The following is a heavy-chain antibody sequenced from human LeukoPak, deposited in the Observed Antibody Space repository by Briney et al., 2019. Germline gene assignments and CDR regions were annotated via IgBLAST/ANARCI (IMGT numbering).Heavy chain of an antibody. D-gene: IGHD6-13*01. CDR1: GYTFTSYG. CDR3: ARDSSSLNWFDP. V-gene: IGHV1-18*01. CDR2: ISAYNGNT. Sequence: ASVKVSCKASGYTFTSYGISWVRQAPGQGLEWMGWISAYNGNTNYAQKLQGRVTMTTDTSTSTAYMELSSLRSEDTAVYYCARDSSSLNWFDPWGQGTLVTVSS. J-gene: IGHJ5*02.